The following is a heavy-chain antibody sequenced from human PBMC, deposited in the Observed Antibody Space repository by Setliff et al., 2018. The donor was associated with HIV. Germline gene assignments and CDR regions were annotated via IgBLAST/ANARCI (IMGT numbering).Heavy chain of an antibody. D-gene: IGHD2-15*01. V-gene: IGHV4-59*01. CDR1: GGSISPYY. Sequence: SSETLSLTCTVSGGSISPYYWSWIRQPPGKGLEWIAWISDCGTTNYNPSLKSRVTLSVDTSKNQFSLSLTSVTGADTAVYYCARGGASSKYLDPWGQGTLVTVSS. CDR3: ARGGASSKYLDP. CDR2: ISDCGTT. J-gene: IGHJ5*02.